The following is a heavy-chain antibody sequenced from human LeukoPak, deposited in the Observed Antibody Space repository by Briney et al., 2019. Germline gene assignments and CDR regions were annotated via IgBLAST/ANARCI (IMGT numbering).Heavy chain of an antibody. V-gene: IGHV3-30*02. D-gene: IGHD2-15*01. J-gene: IGHJ5*02. Sequence: GGSLRLSCTASGFTFSSYGIHWVRQAPGKGLEWVAFIRYDGSNKYYADSVKSRFTISRDNSKNTLYLQMNSLRAEDTAVYYCAKDPRYCSGGSCYFWFDPWGQGTLVTVSS. CDR2: IRYDGSNK. CDR3: AKDPRYCSGGSCYFWFDP. CDR1: GFTFSSYG.